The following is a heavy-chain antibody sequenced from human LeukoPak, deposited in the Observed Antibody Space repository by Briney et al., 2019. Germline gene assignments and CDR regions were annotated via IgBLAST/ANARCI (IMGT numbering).Heavy chain of an antibody. D-gene: IGHD6-19*01. CDR1: GGSISSGSYY. J-gene: IGHJ4*02. Sequence: SETLSLTCTVSGGSISSGSYYWSWIRQPAGKGLEWIGRIYTSGSTNYNPSLKSRVTISVDTSKNQFSLKLSSVTAADTAVYYCARGGWHFDYWGQGTLVTVSS. V-gene: IGHV4-61*02. CDR3: ARGGWHFDY. CDR2: IYTSGST.